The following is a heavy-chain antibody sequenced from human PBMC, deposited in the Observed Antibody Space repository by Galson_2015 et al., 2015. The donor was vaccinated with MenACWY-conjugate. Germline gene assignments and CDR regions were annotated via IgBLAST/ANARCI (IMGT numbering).Heavy chain of an antibody. D-gene: IGHD1-7*01. CDR1: GYTINGHF. Sequence: SVKVSCKASGYTINGHFLHWVRQAPGQGLEWMGRINPNSGGTNYAEKFQGRVTMTWDESTTTVYMDLSSPRSEDTAMFYCARATRLTRNQGVSVWNYYLDYWGQGTLVTVSS. J-gene: IGHJ4*02. CDR2: INPNSGGT. CDR3: ARATRLTRNQGVSVWNYYLDY. V-gene: IGHV1-2*06.